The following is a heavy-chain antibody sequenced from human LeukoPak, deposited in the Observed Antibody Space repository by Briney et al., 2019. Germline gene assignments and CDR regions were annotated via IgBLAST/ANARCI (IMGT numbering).Heavy chain of an antibody. J-gene: IGHJ4*02. CDR3: ARARYLRFLEWLLTEFDY. CDR2: IIPILGIA. CDR1: GGTFSSYT. V-gene: IGHV1-69*16. Sequence: GASVKVSCKASGGTFSSYTISWVRQAPGQGLEWMGRIIPILGIANYAQKFQGRVTITTDESTSTAYMELSSLRSEDTAVYYCARARYLRFLEWLLTEFDYWGQGTLVTVSS. D-gene: IGHD3-3*01.